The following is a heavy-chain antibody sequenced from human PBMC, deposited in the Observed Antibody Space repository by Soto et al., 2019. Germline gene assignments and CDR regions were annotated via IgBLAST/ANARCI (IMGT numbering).Heavy chain of an antibody. D-gene: IGHD4-17*01. CDR3: ARFGPTYDYGDYPNWFDP. J-gene: IGHJ5*02. CDR1: GGTFSSYA. V-gene: IGHV1-69*06. CDR2: IIPIFGTA. Sequence: ASVKVSCRASGGTFSSYAIGWVRQAHGQGLEWMGGIIPIFGTANYAQKFQGRVTITADKSTSTAYMELSSLRSEDTAVYYCARFGPTYDYGDYPNWFDPWGQGTLVTLSS.